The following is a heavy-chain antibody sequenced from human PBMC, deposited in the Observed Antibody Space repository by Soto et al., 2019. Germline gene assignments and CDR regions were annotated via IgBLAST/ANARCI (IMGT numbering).Heavy chain of an antibody. D-gene: IGHD2-15*01. CDR3: AKDAGNLGFCGSGSCDYYYNGMDV. CDR1: GFTFSSYG. Sequence: PGGSLRLSCAASGFTFSSYGMHWVRQAPGKGLEWVAVISGSGGIIYYADSVKGRFTISRDNSKNTLYLQMKTLGAGDTAVFYCAKDAGNLGFCGSGSCDYYYNGMDVWG. CDR2: ISGSGGII. V-gene: IGHV3-23*01. J-gene: IGHJ6*02.